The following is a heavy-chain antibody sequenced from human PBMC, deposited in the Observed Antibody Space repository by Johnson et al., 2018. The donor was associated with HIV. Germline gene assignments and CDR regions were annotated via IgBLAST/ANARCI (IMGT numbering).Heavy chain of an antibody. CDR1: GFTFSDYY. CDR3: AKDRGDSSSWYGQPRPVLDAFDI. D-gene: IGHD6-13*01. V-gene: IGHV3-20*04. J-gene: IGHJ3*02. CDR2: INWHGGST. Sequence: VQLVESGGGLVKPGGSLRLSCVASGFTFSDYYMSWIRQAPGKGLEWVSGINWHGGSTGYADSVKVRFTISRDNAKNSLYLQMNSLRAEDTAVYYCAKDRGDSSSWYGQPRPVLDAFDIWGQGTMVTVSS.